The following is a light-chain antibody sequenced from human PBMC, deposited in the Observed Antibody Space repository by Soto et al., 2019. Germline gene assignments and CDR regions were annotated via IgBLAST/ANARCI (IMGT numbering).Light chain of an antibody. CDR3: SSYTTRLTYV. Sequence: QSVLTQPASVSGSPGQSSTISCTGASSDVGAYNYVSWYQQHPGKAPKLMIFDVSSRPSGVSDRFSGSKSGNTASLTISGLQAEDEADYYCSSYTTRLTYVFGTGTKVTVL. CDR1: SSDVGAYNY. J-gene: IGLJ1*01. V-gene: IGLV2-14*03. CDR2: DVS.